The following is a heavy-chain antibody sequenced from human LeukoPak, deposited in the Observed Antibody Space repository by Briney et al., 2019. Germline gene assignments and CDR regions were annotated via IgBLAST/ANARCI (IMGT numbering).Heavy chain of an antibody. Sequence: SETLSLTCTASDDSISRDFWTWIRQPPGKGLESIGYIRYSGRTEYNPSLKSRVTISIQTSKNQFSLKLTSVTAADTAIYYCARLPDVSGWPFDYWGQGILVTVSS. CDR2: IRYSGRT. CDR3: ARLPDVSGWPFDY. V-gene: IGHV4-59*01. CDR1: DDSISRDF. D-gene: IGHD6-19*01. J-gene: IGHJ4*02.